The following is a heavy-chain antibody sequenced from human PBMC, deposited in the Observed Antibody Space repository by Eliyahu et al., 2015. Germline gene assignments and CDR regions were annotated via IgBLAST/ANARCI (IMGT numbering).Heavy chain of an antibody. J-gene: IGHJ4*02. CDR3: AKADGGNSDSLDY. CDR2: ISPSGGSS. CDR1: GFTFSSXA. D-gene: IGHD4-23*01. Sequence: EVQLLESGGGLVQPGGSLRLSCAAXGFTFSSXAXSWVRQAPGKGVGWVSAISPSGGSSYYADSVKGRFTISRDNSKNTLYLQMNSLRAEDTAVYYCAKADGGNSDSLDYWGQGTLVTVSS. V-gene: IGHV3-23*01.